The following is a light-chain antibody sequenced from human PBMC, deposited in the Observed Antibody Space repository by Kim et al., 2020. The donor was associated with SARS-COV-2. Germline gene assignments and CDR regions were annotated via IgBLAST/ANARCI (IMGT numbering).Light chain of an antibody. Sequence: DIQMTQSPSAMSASVGDRVTITCRASQGISNHLAWFQQKPGKVPKRLIYGASSLQSGVPSRFSGGGSGTEFTLTISSLQPEDFATYYCLQHNSYPFTFGPGTKVDIK. V-gene: IGKV1-17*03. CDR2: GAS. CDR1: QGISNH. J-gene: IGKJ3*01. CDR3: LQHNSYPFT.